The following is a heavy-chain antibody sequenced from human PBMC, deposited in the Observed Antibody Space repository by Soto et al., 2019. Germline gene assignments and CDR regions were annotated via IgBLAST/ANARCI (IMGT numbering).Heavy chain of an antibody. V-gene: IGHV3-30*03. J-gene: IGHJ4*02. CDR2: ISDDGSTL. CDR1: GFTFRTYG. Sequence: QVQLVESGGGFVQPGKSLRLSCAVSGFTFRTYGMHWVRQAPRKGLEWLAFISDDGSTLYYADSLKGRFTISRDNSGNTLHLQMPSLRVEDTAVYYCARDPPDGDYTFDYWGQGTLVTVSS. CDR3: ARDPPDGDYTFDY. D-gene: IGHD4-17*01.